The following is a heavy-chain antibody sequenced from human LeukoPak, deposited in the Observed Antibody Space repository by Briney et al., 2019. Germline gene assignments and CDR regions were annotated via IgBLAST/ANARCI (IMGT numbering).Heavy chain of an antibody. D-gene: IGHD2-21*02. J-gene: IGHJ2*01. CDR3: ASCLTAWGHWYFDL. Sequence: GASVKVSCKASGGTFSSYAISWVRQAPGQGLEWMGRIIPILGIANYAQKFQGRVTITADKSTSTAYMELSSLRSEDTAVYYCASCLTAWGHWYFDLWGRGTLVTVSS. CDR1: GGTFSSYA. CDR2: IIPILGIA. V-gene: IGHV1-69*04.